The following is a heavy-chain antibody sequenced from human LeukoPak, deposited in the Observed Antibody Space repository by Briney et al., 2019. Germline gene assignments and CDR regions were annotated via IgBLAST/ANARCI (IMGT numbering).Heavy chain of an antibody. CDR2: ISYAGTNK. V-gene: IGHV3-30*03. J-gene: IGHJ4*02. CDR3: ARGGYYYDTTGSPGDY. Sequence: GGSLRLSCAASGFTFSDYAMNWVRQAPGKGLEWVAVISYAGTNKYYADSVKGRFTISRDISKNTVYLHMDSLRDGDTAVYFCARGGYYYDTTGSPGDYWGQGTLVTVSS. CDR1: GFTFSDYA. D-gene: IGHD3-22*01.